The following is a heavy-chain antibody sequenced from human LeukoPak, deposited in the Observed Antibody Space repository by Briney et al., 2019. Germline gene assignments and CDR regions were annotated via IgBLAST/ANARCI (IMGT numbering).Heavy chain of an antibody. Sequence: PGGSLRLSCSASGFTFSSYAMHWVRQAPGKGLEHVSAISSNGGSTYYADSVKGRFTISRDNSKNTLYLQMSSLRAEDTAVYYCVKEPDYGDHYWGQGTLVTVSS. CDR3: VKEPDYGDHY. CDR2: ISSNGGST. V-gene: IGHV3-64D*06. D-gene: IGHD4-17*01. J-gene: IGHJ4*02. CDR1: GFTFSSYA.